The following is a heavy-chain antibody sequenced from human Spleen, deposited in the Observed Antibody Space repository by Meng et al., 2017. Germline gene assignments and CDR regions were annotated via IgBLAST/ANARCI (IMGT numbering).Heavy chain of an antibody. CDR3: ARDKVVEAADRIYSYYGVDV. CDR1: GFSFSFYW. V-gene: IGHV3-7*01. J-gene: IGHJ6*02. D-gene: IGHD2-15*01. CDR2: IKEDGSKK. Sequence: GESLKISCAASGFSFSFYWMSWVRQAPGKGLEWVANIKEDGSKKYYVDSVRGRFTISRDNAKNSLYLQMNSLRVEDTAVYYCARDKVVEAADRIYSYYGVDVWGQGTTVTVSS.